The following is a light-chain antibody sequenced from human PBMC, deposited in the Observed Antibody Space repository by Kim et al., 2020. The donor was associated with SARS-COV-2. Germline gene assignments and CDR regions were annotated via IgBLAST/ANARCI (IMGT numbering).Light chain of an antibody. Sequence: QSALTQPASMSGSPGQSITISCAGTNTDVGGYNYVSWYQQHPNKVPKLIIYDVSKRPSGISNRFSGSKSDNTASLTISGLQAEDEADYYCCSYRTSNSWVFGGGTQLTVL. V-gene: IGLV2-14*01. J-gene: IGLJ3*02. CDR2: DVS. CDR1: NTDVGGYNY. CDR3: CSYRTSNSWV.